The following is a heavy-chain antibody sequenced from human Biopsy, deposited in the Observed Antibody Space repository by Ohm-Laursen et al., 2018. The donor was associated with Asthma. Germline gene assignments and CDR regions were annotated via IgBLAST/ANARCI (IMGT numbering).Heavy chain of an antibody. J-gene: IGHJ4*02. V-gene: IGHV1-69*01. D-gene: IGHD2-2*01. Sequence: SSVKVSCKSLGGTFNTYVIGWVRQAPGQGLGWMGGINSVFGTTTYPQKFQDRVTIAADDSTSTVYMELSSLRSEDTAVYYCARKAGSCISRTCYSLDFWGQGTLVTVSS. CDR1: GGTFNTYV. CDR2: INSVFGTT. CDR3: ARKAGSCISRTCYSLDF.